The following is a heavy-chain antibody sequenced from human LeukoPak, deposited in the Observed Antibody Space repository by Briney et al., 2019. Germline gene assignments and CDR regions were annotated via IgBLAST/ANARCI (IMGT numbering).Heavy chain of an antibody. CDR3: ARGRFATTFDL. Sequence: SETLSLTCTVSGGPINSSYWSWIRQPPGKGLEWIGFSYYSGNTKYSPSLKSRVTISVDTSKNQVSLRVTSVTAADTAVYYCARGRFATTFDLWGQGTLVTVSS. D-gene: IGHD5-12*01. CDR2: SYYSGNT. V-gene: IGHV4-59*01. J-gene: IGHJ5*02. CDR1: GGPINSSY.